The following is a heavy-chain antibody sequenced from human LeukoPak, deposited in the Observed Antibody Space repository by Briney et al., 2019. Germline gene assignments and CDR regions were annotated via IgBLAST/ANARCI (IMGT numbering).Heavy chain of an antibody. Sequence: GGSLRLSCAASGFTFSSFWMHWVRQAPGKGLVWVSRINTGGSSTTYADFVKGRFTISRDNGKNTLYLQMNSLRVEDTAVYYCARVRGYDTSDLDYWGQGTLVTVSS. CDR2: INTGGSST. CDR3: ARVRGYDTSDLDY. V-gene: IGHV3-74*01. CDR1: GFTFSSFW. J-gene: IGHJ4*02. D-gene: IGHD3-22*01.